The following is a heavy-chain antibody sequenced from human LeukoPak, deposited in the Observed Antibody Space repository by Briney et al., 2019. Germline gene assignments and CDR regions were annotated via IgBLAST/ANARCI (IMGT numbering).Heavy chain of an antibody. CDR3: ARDRDGYCTNGVCYFDY. Sequence: ASVSVSFKASVYTFTGYYMHWVRQAPGQGLEWMGWINPNSGVTNYAQRFQGRVTMTRDTSISTAYMDLSRLRYDDTAVYYCARDRDGYCTNGVCYFDYWGQGTLVTVSS. V-gene: IGHV1-2*02. D-gene: IGHD2-8*01. CDR2: INPNSGVT. CDR1: VYTFTGYY. J-gene: IGHJ4*02.